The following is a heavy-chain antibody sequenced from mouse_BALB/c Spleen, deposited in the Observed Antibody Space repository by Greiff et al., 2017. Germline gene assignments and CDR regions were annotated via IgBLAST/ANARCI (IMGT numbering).Heavy chain of an antibody. V-gene: IGHV1-80*01. CDR1: GYALSSYW. Sequence: QVQLQQSGAELVRPGSSVKISCKASGYALSSYWMHWVKQRPGQGLEWIGQIYPGDGDTNYNGKFKGKATLTADKSSSTAYMQLSSLTSEDSAVYFCARRILRPYYAMDYWGQGTSVTVSS. CDR3: ARRILRPYYAMDY. J-gene: IGHJ4*01. D-gene: IGHD1-2*01. CDR2: IYPGDGDT.